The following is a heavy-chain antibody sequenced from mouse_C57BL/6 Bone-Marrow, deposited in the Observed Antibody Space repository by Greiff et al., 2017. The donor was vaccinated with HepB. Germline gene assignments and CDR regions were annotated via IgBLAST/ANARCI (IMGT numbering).Heavy chain of an antibody. Sequence: VQLQQSGAELVRPGASVKLSCTASGFNIKDDYMHWVKQRPEQGLEWIGWIDPENGDTEYASKFQGKAPITADTSSNTAYLQLSSLTSEDTAVYYCTTRHTVTPDYWGQGTTLTVSS. CDR3: TTRHTVTPDY. V-gene: IGHV14-4*01. J-gene: IGHJ2*01. D-gene: IGHD1-1*01. CDR1: GFNIKDDY. CDR2: IDPENGDT.